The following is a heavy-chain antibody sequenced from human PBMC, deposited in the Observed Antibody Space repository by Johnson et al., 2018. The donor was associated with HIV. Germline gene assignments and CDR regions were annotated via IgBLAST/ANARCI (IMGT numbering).Heavy chain of an antibody. V-gene: IGHV3-30*04. Sequence: QMQLVESGGVVVQPGGSLRLSCAASGFTFDDYTMHWVRQAPGKGLEWVAVISYDGSNKYYADSVKGRFTISRDNSKNTLYLQMNSLRAEDTAVYYCARELGYSSSNDAFDIWGQGTMVTVSS. D-gene: IGHD6-13*01. CDR3: ARELGYSSSNDAFDI. J-gene: IGHJ3*02. CDR2: ISYDGSNK. CDR1: GFTFDDYT.